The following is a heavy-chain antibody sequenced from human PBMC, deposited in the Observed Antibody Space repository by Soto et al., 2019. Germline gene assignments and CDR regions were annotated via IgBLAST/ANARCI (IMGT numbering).Heavy chain of an antibody. CDR2: ISDSGNS. Sequence: PSDTLSLTCTFSGVASMSLFSWSWIRQPPGKALEWLGYISDSGNSNYNPSLKSRVTMPVDKSRSQFSLDLSSVTAADTAVYFCAASYYDILNGHFAFDIWGHGTMVT. V-gene: IGHV4-59*07. J-gene: IGHJ3*02. D-gene: IGHD3-9*01. CDR3: AASYYDILNGHFAFDI. CDR1: GVASMSLFS.